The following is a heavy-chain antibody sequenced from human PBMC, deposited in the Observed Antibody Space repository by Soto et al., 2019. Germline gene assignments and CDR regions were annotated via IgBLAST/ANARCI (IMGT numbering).Heavy chain of an antibody. V-gene: IGHV1-2*04. CDR3: ARGPIWVVPAVKTNSGYYYGMDV. D-gene: IGHD2-2*01. CDR1: GYTFTGYY. J-gene: IGHJ6*02. Sequence: EASVKVSCKASGYTFTGYYMHWVRQAPGQGLEWMGWINPNSGGTNYAQKFQGWVTMTRDTSISTAYMELSRLRSDDTAVYYCARGPIWVVPAVKTNSGYYYGMDVWGQGTTVTVSS. CDR2: INPNSGGT.